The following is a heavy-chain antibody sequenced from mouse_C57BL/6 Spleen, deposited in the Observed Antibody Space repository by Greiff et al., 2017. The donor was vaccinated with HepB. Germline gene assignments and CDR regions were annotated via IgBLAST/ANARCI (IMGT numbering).Heavy chain of an antibody. V-gene: IGHV1-54*01. CDR3: ARRGNYPYAMDY. J-gene: IGHJ4*01. CDR1: GYAFTNYL. D-gene: IGHD2-1*01. CDR2: INPGSGGT. Sequence: VQLQQSGAELVRPGTSVKVSCKASGYAFTNYLIEWVKQRPGQGLEWIGVINPGSGGTNYNEKFKGKATLTADKSSSTAYMQLSSLKSEDSAVYFCARRGNYPYAMDYWGQGTSVTVSS.